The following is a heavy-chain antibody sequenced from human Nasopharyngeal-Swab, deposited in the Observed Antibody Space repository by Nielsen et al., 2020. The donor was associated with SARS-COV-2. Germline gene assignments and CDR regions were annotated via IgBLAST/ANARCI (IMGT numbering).Heavy chain of an antibody. Sequence: SETLSLTCNVSGGSISSDYWSWIRQPPGKGLEWIGYMYYGGSTHYNPSLKSRVTTSVDTSKNQFSLKLNSVTAADTAVYYCARSSGFRDGTFDIWGQGTMVTVS. D-gene: IGHD3-10*01. J-gene: IGHJ3*02. CDR1: GGSISSDY. V-gene: IGHV4-59*01. CDR3: ARSSGFRDGTFDI. CDR2: MYYGGST.